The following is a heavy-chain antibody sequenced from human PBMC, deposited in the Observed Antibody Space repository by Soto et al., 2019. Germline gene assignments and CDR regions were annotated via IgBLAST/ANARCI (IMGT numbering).Heavy chain of an antibody. J-gene: IGHJ4*02. CDR2: IIPIFGTA. CDR3: AGGLGSGETFDY. D-gene: IGHD7-27*01. CDR1: GGTFSSYA. V-gene: IGHV1-69*13. Sequence: SVKVSCKASGGTFSSYAISWVRQAPGQGLEWMGGIIPIFGTANYAQKFQGRATITADESTSTAYMELSSLRSEDTAVYYCAGGLGSGETFDYWGQGTLVTVSS.